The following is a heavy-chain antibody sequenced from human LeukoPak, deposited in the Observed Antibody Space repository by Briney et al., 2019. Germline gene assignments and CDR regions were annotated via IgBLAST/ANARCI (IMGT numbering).Heavy chain of an antibody. J-gene: IGHJ4*02. CDR1: GYTFTSYG. CDR3: ARTAPFGRFGELSSFFDY. Sequence: ASVKVSCKASGYTFTSYGISWVRQAPGQGLEWMGWISAYNGNTNYAQKLQGRVAMTTDTSTSTAYMELRSLRSDDTAVYYCARTAPFGRFGELSSFFDYWGQGPLVTVSS. D-gene: IGHD3-10*01. V-gene: IGHV1-18*04. CDR2: ISAYNGNT.